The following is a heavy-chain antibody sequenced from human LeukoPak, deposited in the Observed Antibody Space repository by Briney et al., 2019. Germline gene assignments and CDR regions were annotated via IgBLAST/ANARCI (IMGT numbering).Heavy chain of an antibody. CDR3: ARDRGQWERPYYLDY. V-gene: IGHV3-48*01. D-gene: IGHD1-26*01. J-gene: IGHJ4*02. CDR1: GFTFSSYS. Sequence: GGSLRLSCAASGFTFSSYSMNWVRQAPGKGLEWVSYISSSRYTIYYADSVKGRFTISRDNAKNSLYLQMNSLRAEDTAVHYCARDRGQWERPYYLDYWGQGTLVTVSS. CDR2: ISSSRYTI.